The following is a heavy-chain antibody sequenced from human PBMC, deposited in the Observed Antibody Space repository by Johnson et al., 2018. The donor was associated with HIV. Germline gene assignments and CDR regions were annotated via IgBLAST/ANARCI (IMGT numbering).Heavy chain of an antibody. J-gene: IGHJ3*02. D-gene: IGHD1-14*01. CDR2: INWNGGST. Sequence: MQLVESGGGVVRPGESLRLSCAASGFTFDEHGMSWVRQAPGKGLEWVSGINWNGGSTGYADSVKGRFTISRDNAKNSLYLQMNSLRAEDTAVYYCARGFHRGGAFDIWGQGTMVTVSS. CDR1: GFTFDEHG. V-gene: IGHV3-20*04. CDR3: ARGFHRGGAFDI.